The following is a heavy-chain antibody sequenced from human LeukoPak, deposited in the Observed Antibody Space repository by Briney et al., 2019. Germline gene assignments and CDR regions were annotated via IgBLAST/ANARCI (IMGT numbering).Heavy chain of an antibody. Sequence: QPGGSLRLSCAASGFNLGRYAMSWVRQAPGRGLEWVSCINTGETTFYADSVKGRFTISRDSSKNNLYLHMTSLRAEDTAVYYCATHYDFWSGSSHFGYWGQGTLVTVSS. CDR2: INTGETT. CDR1: GFNLGRYA. J-gene: IGHJ4*02. D-gene: IGHD3-3*01. V-gene: IGHV3-23*01. CDR3: ATHYDFWSGSSHFGY.